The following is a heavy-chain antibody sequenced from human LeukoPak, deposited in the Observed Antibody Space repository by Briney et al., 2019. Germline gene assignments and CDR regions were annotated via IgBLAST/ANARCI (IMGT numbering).Heavy chain of an antibody. J-gene: IGHJ5*02. CDR3: ARRTGTTISWFDP. CDR1: GFTFSSYG. V-gene: IGHV3-48*03. CDR2: ISSSGSTV. D-gene: IGHD1-7*01. Sequence: GGSLRLSCAASGFTFSSYGMNWVRQAPGKGLEWVSYISSSGSTVYYADSVKGRFTISRDNAKNSLYLQMNSLRAEDTAVYYCARRTGTTISWFDPWAREPWSPSPQ.